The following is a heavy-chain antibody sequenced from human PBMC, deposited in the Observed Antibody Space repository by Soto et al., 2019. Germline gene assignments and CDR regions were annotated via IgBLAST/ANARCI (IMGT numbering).Heavy chain of an antibody. CDR3: ARSGRYCISTSCYPWAVAGLHDY. V-gene: IGHV3-30-3*01. J-gene: IGHJ4*02. Sequence: PGGSLXLSCAASGFTFSSYCMHWVRQAPGKGLEWVAVISYDGSNKYYADSVKGRFTISRDNSKNTLYPQMNSLRAEDTAVYYCARSGRYCISTSCYPWAVAGLHDYWGQGTLVTVSS. CDR1: GFTFSSYC. CDR2: ISYDGSNK. D-gene: IGHD2-2*01.